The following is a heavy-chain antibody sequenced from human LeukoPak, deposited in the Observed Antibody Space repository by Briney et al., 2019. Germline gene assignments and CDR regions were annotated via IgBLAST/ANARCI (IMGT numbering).Heavy chain of an antibody. Sequence: PGGSLRLSCAASGFPFSTYGMHWVRQAPGKGLEWVAVISHDETYKNYADSVKGRFTISRDNSKNTLYLQMNSLRAEDTAVYYCARDQVRMQLWLFDYWGQGTLVTVSS. CDR2: ISHDETYK. D-gene: IGHD5-18*01. CDR3: ARDQVRMQLWLFDY. V-gene: IGHV3-30*03. J-gene: IGHJ4*02. CDR1: GFPFSTYG.